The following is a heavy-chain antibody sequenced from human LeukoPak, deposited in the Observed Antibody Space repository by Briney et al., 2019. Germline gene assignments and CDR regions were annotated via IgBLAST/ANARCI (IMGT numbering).Heavy chain of an antibody. CDR3: ARATKLAYYYDSSGPRHFDY. D-gene: IGHD3-22*01. J-gene: IGHJ4*02. Sequence: GASVKVSCKPSGYTFTSYDINWVRQAPGQGLEWMGWMNPNSGNTGYAQKFQGRVTMTRNTSISTAYMELSSLRSEDTAVYYCARATKLAYYYDSSGPRHFDYWGQGTLVTVSS. CDR2: MNPNSGNT. CDR1: GYTFTSYD. V-gene: IGHV1-8*02.